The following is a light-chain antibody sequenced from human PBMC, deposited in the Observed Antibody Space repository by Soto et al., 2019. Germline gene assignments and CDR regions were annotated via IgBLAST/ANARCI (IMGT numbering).Light chain of an antibody. V-gene: IGKV3-15*01. CDR2: GAS. CDR1: QSVDNN. Sequence: IVMTQSPATLSVSPGEGVTLSCRASQSVDNNLAWYQQKPGQAPRLLIYGASTRATGIPGTFSGSGSGTKFTLTISSLQSEDFAVYYCQQYNNWPRTFGQGTRLEIK. CDR3: QQYNNWPRT. J-gene: IGKJ5*01.